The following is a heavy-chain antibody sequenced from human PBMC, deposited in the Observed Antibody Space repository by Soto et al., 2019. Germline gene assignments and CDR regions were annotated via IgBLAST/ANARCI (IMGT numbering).Heavy chain of an antibody. V-gene: IGHV1-18*01. CDR1: GYTFTSYG. J-gene: IGHJ6*02. Sequence: QVQLVQSGAEVKKPGASVKVSCKASGYTFTSYGISWVRQAPGQGVEWMGWISAYNGNTNYAQKLQGRVTMTTDTXTXTXXMGLRSLRSDDTAVYYCASYSYSSGSYYGYYGMDLWGQGTTVTVSS. CDR3: ASYSYSSGSYYGYYGMDL. D-gene: IGHD3-10*01. CDR2: ISAYNGNT.